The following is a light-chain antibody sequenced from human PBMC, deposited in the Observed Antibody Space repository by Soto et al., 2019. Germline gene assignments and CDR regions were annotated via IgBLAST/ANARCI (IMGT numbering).Light chain of an antibody. Sequence: IVMTQYQGTLSLSPGERATLSCRASQSVSSSYLAWYQQKPGQAPRLLIYGASSRATGIPDRFSGSGSGTDFTLTISRLEPEDFAVYYWQQYGSSRTFGQGTKV. J-gene: IGKJ1*01. CDR3: QQYGSSRT. V-gene: IGKV3-20*01. CDR1: QSVSSSY. CDR2: GAS.